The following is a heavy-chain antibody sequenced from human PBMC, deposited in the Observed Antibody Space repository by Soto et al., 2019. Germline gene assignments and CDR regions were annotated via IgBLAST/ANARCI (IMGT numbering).Heavy chain of an antibody. CDR3: ARGSMVRGANWFDP. D-gene: IGHD3-10*01. J-gene: IGHJ5*02. CDR1: GGAFSTYT. V-gene: IGHV1-69*02. Sequence: QVQLVQSGAEVKKPGSSVKVSCKASGGAFSTYTISWVRQAPGQGLEWMGRVIPVLGIANSAQRFQGRVTITADKSTSTSFMELSSLRSADTAVYYCARGSMVRGANWFDPWGQGTLVTVSS. CDR2: VIPVLGIA.